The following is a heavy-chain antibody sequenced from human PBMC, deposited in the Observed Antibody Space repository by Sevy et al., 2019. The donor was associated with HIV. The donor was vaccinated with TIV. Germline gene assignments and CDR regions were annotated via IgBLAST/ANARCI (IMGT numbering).Heavy chain of an antibody. J-gene: IGHJ3*02. V-gene: IGHV3-48*02. D-gene: IGHD3-10*01. CDR1: GFTFSSYS. CDR2: ISSSSSTI. Sequence: GGSLRLSCAASGFTFSSYSMNWVRQAPGKGLEWVSYISSSSSTIYYADSVKGRFTISRDNAKNSRYLQMNSLRDEDTAVYYCARDAYGLDAFDIWGQGTMVTVSS. CDR3: ARDAYGLDAFDI.